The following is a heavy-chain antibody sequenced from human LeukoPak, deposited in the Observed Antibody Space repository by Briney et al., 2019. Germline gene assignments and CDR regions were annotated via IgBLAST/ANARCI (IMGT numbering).Heavy chain of an antibody. CDR3: AKIDCGGDCYPPRYDAFDI. V-gene: IGHV3-21*04. CDR2: ISSSSSYI. J-gene: IGHJ3*02. CDR1: GFTFSSYS. D-gene: IGHD2-21*01. Sequence: GGSLRLSCAASGFTFSSYSMNWVRQAPGKGLEWVSSISSSSSYIYYADSVKGRFTISRDNAKKSLFLQMNSLRAEDTAVYYCAKIDCGGDCYPPRYDAFDIWGQGTMVTVSS.